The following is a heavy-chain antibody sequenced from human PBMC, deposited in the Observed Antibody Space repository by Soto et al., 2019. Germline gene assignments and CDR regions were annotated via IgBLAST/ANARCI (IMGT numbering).Heavy chain of an antibody. CDR2: INGDGSST. CDR3: ARGGYSDYARGLDY. J-gene: IGHJ4*02. CDR1: GFTFSSYW. V-gene: IGHV3-74*03. D-gene: IGHD4-17*01. Sequence: EVQLVESGGGLVQPGGSLRLSCAASGFTFSSYWMHWVRQAPGTGLVWVSRINGDGSSTTYADSVKGRFAISRDNAKNTLYWQVNSLRAEDTAVYYCARGGYSDYARGLDYWGQGTLVTVSS.